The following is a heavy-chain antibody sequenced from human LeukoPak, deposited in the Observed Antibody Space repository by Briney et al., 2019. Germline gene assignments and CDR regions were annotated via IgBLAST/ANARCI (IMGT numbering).Heavy chain of an antibody. D-gene: IGHD4-11*01. V-gene: IGHV4-30-2*01. CDR2: IYHSGST. J-gene: IGHJ5*02. Sequence: PSQTLSLTCAVSGGSISSGGYSWRWIRQPPGKGLEWIGYIYHSGSTYYNPSLKSRVTISVDRSKNQFSLKLSSVTAADTAVYYCARGTTVTYNWFDPWGQGTLVTVSS. CDR3: ARGTTVTYNWFDP. CDR1: GGSISSGGYS.